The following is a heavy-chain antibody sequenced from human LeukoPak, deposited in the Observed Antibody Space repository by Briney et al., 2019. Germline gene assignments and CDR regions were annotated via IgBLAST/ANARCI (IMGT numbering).Heavy chain of an antibody. Sequence: SETLSLTCTVSGGSISSYYWSWIRQPPGKGLEWIGYIYYSGSTNYNPSLKSRVTISVDTSKNQFSLKLSSVTAADTAVYYCAREDYYGSGSIDYFDYWGQGTLVTVSS. CDR2: IYYSGST. D-gene: IGHD3-10*01. CDR3: AREDYYGSGSIDYFDY. J-gene: IGHJ4*02. V-gene: IGHV4-59*12. CDR1: GGSISSYY.